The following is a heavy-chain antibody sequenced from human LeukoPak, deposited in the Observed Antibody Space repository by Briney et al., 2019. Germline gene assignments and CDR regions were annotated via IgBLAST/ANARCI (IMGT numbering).Heavy chain of an antibody. V-gene: IGHV4-59*08. J-gene: IGHJ4*02. CDR2: IHYRGGT. D-gene: IGHD3-22*01. Sequence: PSETLSLTCAVYVGSFSGYYWFWIRQPPGKGLEWIGYIHYRGGTNYNPSLKSRLTISVNTSKNHFSLKLSSVTAADTAVYYCARHADSSGYYYHFDYWGQGALVTVSS. CDR1: VGSFSGYY. CDR3: ARHADSSGYYYHFDY.